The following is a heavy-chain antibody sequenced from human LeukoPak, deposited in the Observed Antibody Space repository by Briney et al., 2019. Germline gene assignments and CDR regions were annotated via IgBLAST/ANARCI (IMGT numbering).Heavy chain of an antibody. Sequence: GGSLRLSCAASGFTISNYGMTWVRQAPGKGLEWVSGISGSGGSTHYADSVKGRFTISRDNSKNTLYLQMNSLRAEDTAVYYCAKDSTPGYWGQGTLVTVSS. CDR1: GFTISNYG. CDR2: ISGSGGST. V-gene: IGHV3-23*01. CDR3: AKDSTPGY. J-gene: IGHJ4*02.